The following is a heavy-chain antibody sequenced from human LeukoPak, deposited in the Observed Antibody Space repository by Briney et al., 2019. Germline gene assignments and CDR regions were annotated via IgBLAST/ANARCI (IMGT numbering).Heavy chain of an antibody. CDR1: GYTFTSYD. J-gene: IGHJ4*02. D-gene: IGHD3-3*01. V-gene: IGHV1-8*01. CDR3: ARVSTYYDFWSAPRPLYYFDY. CDR2: MKPKSGNT. Sequence: GASVTVSCKASGYTFTSYDINWVRQAPGQGLEWMGWMKPKSGNTIYAQKFQGRVTMTSNTSISTAYMELSSLRSEDTAVYYCARVSTYYDFWSAPRPLYYFDYWGQGTLVTVSS.